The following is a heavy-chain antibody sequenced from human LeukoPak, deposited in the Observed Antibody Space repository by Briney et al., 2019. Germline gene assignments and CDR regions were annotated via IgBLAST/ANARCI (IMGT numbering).Heavy chain of an antibody. CDR3: VKGSATVRPYYFDY. V-gene: IGHV3-23*01. CDR1: GFTVSSNY. J-gene: IGHJ4*02. D-gene: IGHD3-10*01. Sequence: GGSLRLSCAASGFTVSSNYMSWVRQAPGRGLEWFSAISGSGASTYHADSVKDRLTISRDNSKNTLYLQMNSLRAEDTAIYYCVKGSATVRPYYFDYWGQGTLVTVSS. CDR2: ISGSGAST.